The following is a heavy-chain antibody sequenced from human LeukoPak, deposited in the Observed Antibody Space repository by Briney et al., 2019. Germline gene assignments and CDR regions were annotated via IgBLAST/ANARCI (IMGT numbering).Heavy chain of an antibody. CDR1: GFTFSSYG. J-gene: IGHJ4*02. V-gene: IGHV3-30*02. Sequence: PGGSLRLSCAASGFTFSSYGMHWVRQAPGKGLEWVAFIRYDGSNKYYADSVKGRFTISRDNSKNTLYLQMNSLRAEDTAMYYCAKPYGSGSYSPDGYFDYWGQGTLVTVSS. CDR2: IRYDGSNK. CDR3: AKPYGSGSYSPDGYFDY. D-gene: IGHD3-10*01.